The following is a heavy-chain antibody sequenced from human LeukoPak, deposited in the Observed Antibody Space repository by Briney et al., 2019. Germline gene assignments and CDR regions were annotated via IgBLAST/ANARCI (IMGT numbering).Heavy chain of an antibody. CDR3: ARLGGYGSGSMGYYYYGMDV. V-gene: IGHV5-51*01. J-gene: IGHJ6*04. CDR2: IYPGDSDT. CDR1: GYSFTSYW. Sequence: GESLKISCKGSGYSFTSYWIGWVRQMPGKGLEWMGIIYPGDSDTRYSPSFQGQVTISADKSISTAYLQRSSLKASDTAMYYCARLGGYGSGSMGYYYYGMDVWGKGTTVTVSS. D-gene: IGHD3-10*01.